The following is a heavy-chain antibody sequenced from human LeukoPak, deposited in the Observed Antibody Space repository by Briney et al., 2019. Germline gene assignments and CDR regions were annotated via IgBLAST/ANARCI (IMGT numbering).Heavy chain of an antibody. J-gene: IGHJ6*02. Sequence: GESLKISCKGSGYNFGTRWVAWVRQMPGKGLEWMGIIYPDDSDARYSPSFQGQVTISADKSINTAYLQWSSLKSSDTAIYFCARGAYGSGSYYNYYGMDVWGQGTTVTVSS. D-gene: IGHD3-10*01. CDR3: ARGAYGSGSYYNYYGMDV. V-gene: IGHV5-51*01. CDR1: GYNFGTRW. CDR2: IYPDDSDA.